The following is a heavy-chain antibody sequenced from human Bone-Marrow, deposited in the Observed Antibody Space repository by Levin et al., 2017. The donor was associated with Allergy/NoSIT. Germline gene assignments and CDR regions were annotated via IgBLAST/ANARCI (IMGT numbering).Heavy chain of an antibody. J-gene: IGHJ5*02. D-gene: IGHD2-2*01. CDR3: ARVLSAKLGYCSSTSCSTLNWFDP. Sequence: SETLSLTCTVSGGSISSGDYYWSWIRQPPGKGLEWIGYIYYSGSTYYNPSLKSRVTISVDTSKNQFSLKLSSVTAADTAVYYCARVLSAKLGYCSSTSCSTLNWFDPWGQGTLVTVSS. CDR1: GGSISSGDYY. V-gene: IGHV4-30-4*01. CDR2: IYYSGST.